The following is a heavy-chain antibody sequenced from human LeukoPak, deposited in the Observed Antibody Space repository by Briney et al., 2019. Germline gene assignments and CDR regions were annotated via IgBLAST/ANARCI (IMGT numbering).Heavy chain of an antibody. CDR3: ASGDSSSWYFQFDY. D-gene: IGHD6-13*01. CDR2: IIPIFGTA. J-gene: IGHJ4*02. CDR1: GGTFSSYA. Sequence: SVKVSCEASGGTFSSYAISWVRQAPGQGLEWMGGIIPIFGTANYAQKFQGRVTITTDESTSTAYMELSSLRSEDTAVYYCASGDSSSWYFQFDYWGQGTLVTVSS. V-gene: IGHV1-69*05.